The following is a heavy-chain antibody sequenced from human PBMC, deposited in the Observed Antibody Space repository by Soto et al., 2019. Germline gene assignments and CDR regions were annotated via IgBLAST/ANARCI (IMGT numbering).Heavy chain of an antibody. D-gene: IGHD5-18*01. V-gene: IGHV4-4*07. CDR2: LYSSGRA. J-gene: IGHJ2*01. CDR3: ARHFDVNTALDYYYFDL. Sequence: HVQLQESGPGLVKTSETLSLTCTVSGVSISPYYWTWIRQPAGKGLEWIGHLYSSGRATYNPSLKNRVTMSVFRDHSSLTLKSVTAADPAVYYCARHFDVNTALDYYYFDLWGRGALVTVSS. CDR1: GVSISPYY.